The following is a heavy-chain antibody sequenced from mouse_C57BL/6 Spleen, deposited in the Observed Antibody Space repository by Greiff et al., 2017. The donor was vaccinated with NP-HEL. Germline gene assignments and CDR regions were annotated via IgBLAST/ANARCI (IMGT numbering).Heavy chain of an antibody. J-gene: IGHJ3*01. D-gene: IGHD2-12*01. CDR3: TGGDDPWFAY. CDR2: IRLKSDNYAT. V-gene: IGHV6-3*01. CDR1: GFTFSNYW. Sequence: EVQLVESGGGLVQPGGSMKLSCVASGFTFSNYWMNWVRQSPEKGLEWVAQIRLKSDNYATHYAESVKGRFTISRDDSKSSVYLQMNNLRAEDTGIYYCTGGDDPWFAYWGQGTLVTVSA.